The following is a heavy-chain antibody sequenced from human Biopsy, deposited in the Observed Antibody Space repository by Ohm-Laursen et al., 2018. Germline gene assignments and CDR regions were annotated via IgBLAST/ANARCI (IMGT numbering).Heavy chain of an antibody. CDR2: IYYSANT. CDR3: ARGSNDFGGLYFPR. CDR1: GDSVTKYY. J-gene: IGHJ4*02. D-gene: IGHD4-23*01. Sequence: GTLSLTWAVSGDSVTKYYWSWIRQHPGKGLEWIGYIYYSANTYYNPSLKSRVTISVDTSKNQFSLKLSSLTAADTAVYYCARGSNDFGGLYFPRWGQGTLLTVSS. V-gene: IGHV4-59*02.